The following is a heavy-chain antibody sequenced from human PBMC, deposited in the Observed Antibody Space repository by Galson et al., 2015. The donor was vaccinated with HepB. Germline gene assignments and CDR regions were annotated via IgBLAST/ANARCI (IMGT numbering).Heavy chain of an antibody. Sequence: SLRLSCAASGFTFSIYAMSWVRQAPGKGLEWVSAIAGSGSSTYYADSVKGRFTISRDNSMNTLYLQMNSLRVEDTAVYYCAKRRQSSNDRRLSNFDYWGQGTLVTVSS. D-gene: IGHD1-26*01. V-gene: IGHV3-23*01. CDR3: AKRRQSSNDRRLSNFDY. CDR2: IAGSGSST. CDR1: GFTFSIYA. J-gene: IGHJ4*02.